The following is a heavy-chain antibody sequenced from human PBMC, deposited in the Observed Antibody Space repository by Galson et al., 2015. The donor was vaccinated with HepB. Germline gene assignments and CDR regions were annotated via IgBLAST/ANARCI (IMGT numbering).Heavy chain of an antibody. V-gene: IGHV3-43*01. CDR2: ISWGGGST. J-gene: IGHJ4*02. CDR3: AKDMIRGYSYGLLEY. Sequence: SLRLSCAASGFTFDDYTMHWVRQAPGKGLEWVSLISWGGGSTYYADSVKGRFTISRDNSKNSLYLQMNSLRTEDTALYYCAKDMIRGYSYGLLEYWGQGTLVTVSS. CDR1: GFTFDDYT. D-gene: IGHD5-18*01.